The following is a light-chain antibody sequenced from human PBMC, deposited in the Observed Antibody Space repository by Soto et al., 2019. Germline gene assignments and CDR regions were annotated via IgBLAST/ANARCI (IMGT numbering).Light chain of an antibody. CDR2: KAS. V-gene: IGKV1-5*03. CDR1: QSITDW. Sequence: DIQMTQSPSTLSASVGDRVTITCRASQSITDWLAWYQQKPGKAPKFLIYKASNLEGGVPSRFSGNGSGTEFTLTNNSVQPDDFATYYCQYWDDYSWTFGQGTKVDIK. CDR3: QYWDDYSWT. J-gene: IGKJ1*01.